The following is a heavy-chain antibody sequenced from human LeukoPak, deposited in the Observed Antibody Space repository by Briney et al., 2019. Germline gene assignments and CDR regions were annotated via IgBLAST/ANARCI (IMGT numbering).Heavy chain of an antibody. CDR3: TLQRISFLNYFDP. J-gene: IGHJ5*02. V-gene: IGHV1-18*01. Sequence: ASVKVSCKASGYTFINYGISWVRQAPGQGLEWMGWISPYNGNTKYLQKLQGRVTMTTDTSTSTAYMEVSSLRSDDTAVYYCTLQRISFLNYFDPWGQGTLVTVSS. CDR1: GYTFINYG. D-gene: IGHD2/OR15-2a*01. CDR2: ISPYNGNT.